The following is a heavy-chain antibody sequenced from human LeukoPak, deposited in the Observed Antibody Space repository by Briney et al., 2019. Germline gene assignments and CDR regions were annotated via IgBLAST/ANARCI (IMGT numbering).Heavy chain of an antibody. V-gene: IGHV3-66*01. J-gene: IGHJ4*02. Sequence: GGSLRLSCAASGFTVSSNYMSWVRQAPGKGLEWVSVIYSGGSTYYADSVKGRFTISRDNAKNSLYLQMNSLRDEDTAVYYCAREYYDILTDYFDYWGQGTLVTVSS. CDR3: AREYYDILTDYFDY. CDR1: GFTVSSNY. D-gene: IGHD3-9*01. CDR2: IYSGGST.